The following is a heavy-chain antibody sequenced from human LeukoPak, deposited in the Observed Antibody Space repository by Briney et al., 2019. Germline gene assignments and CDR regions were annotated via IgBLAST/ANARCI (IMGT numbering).Heavy chain of an antibody. Sequence: PSETLSLTCIVSDDSIRNYYWNWIRRPPGKGLEWIGFGHYSGDTFYNPSLRSRVAISVDTSNNQFSLRLDSVTAADTAVYYCARVSVGATMDYWGQGTLVTVSS. CDR3: ARVSVGATMDY. CDR2: GHYSGDT. CDR1: DDSIRNYY. D-gene: IGHD1-26*01. V-gene: IGHV4-59*01. J-gene: IGHJ4*02.